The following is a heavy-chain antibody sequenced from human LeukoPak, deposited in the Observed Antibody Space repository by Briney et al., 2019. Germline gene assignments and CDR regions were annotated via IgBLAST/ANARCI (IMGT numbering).Heavy chain of an antibody. CDR3: AKDERNWNYNLASQTYD. Sequence: GGSLRLSCAVSGFTVSSNYMSWVRQAPGKGLEWVSLIYSGGSTYYADSVKGRFTVSRDNSKNTLYLQMSSLRAEDTAVYYCAKDERNWNYNLASQTYDWGQGTLVTVSS. CDR2: IYSGGST. CDR1: GFTVSSNY. J-gene: IGHJ4*02. V-gene: IGHV3-53*01. D-gene: IGHD1-7*01.